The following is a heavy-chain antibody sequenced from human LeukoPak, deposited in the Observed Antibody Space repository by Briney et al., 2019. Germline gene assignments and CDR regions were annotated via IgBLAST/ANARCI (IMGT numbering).Heavy chain of an antibody. V-gene: IGHV4-30-4*01. J-gene: IGHJ3*02. Sequence: KPSETLSLTCTVSGGSINNGGYYWSWIRQHPGKGLEWIGYIYYSGSSYYNPSLRSRVTISVDTSKNQFSLKLSSVTAADTAVYYCARHTPTARRAFDIWGQGTMVTVPS. CDR2: IYYSGSS. CDR3: ARHTPTARRAFDI. D-gene: IGHD5-18*01. CDR1: GGSINNGGYY.